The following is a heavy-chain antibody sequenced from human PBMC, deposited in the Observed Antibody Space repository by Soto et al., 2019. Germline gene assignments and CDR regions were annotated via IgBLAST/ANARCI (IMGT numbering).Heavy chain of an antibody. V-gene: IGHV5-51*01. D-gene: IGHD2-21*02. CDR2: IYPGDSDT. Sequence: PGESLKISCKGSGYSFTSYWIGWVRQMPGKGLEWMGIIYPGDSDTRYSPSFQGQVTISADKSISTAYLQWSSLKASDTAMYYCARHQLNQAYCGGDCYLLHYYYYGMDVWGQGTTVTVSS. J-gene: IGHJ6*02. CDR1: GYSFTSYW. CDR3: ARHQLNQAYCGGDCYLLHYYYYGMDV.